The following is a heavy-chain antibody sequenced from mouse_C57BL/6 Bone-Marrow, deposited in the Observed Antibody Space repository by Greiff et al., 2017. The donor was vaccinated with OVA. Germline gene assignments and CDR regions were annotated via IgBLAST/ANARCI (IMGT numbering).Heavy chain of an antibody. Sequence: EVKLQQSGAELVRPGASVKLSCTASGFNITDDYMHWVKQRPEQGLEWIGWIDPENGDTEYASKFQGTATITADTSSNTAYMQLSSLTSEDTAVYYCTLLLYYYAMDYWDQGTAVTVSS. V-gene: IGHV14-4*01. J-gene: IGHJ4*01. D-gene: IGHD2-10*01. CDR3: TLLLYYYAMDY. CDR1: GFNITDDY. CDR2: IDPENGDT.